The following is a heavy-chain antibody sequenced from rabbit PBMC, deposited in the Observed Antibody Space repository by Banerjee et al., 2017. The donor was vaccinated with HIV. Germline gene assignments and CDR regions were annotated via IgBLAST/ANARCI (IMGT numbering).Heavy chain of an antibody. CDR2: IYTTSGST. J-gene: IGHJ6*01. V-gene: IGHV1S43*01. CDR1: GIDFSSYYR. CDR3: AGATSIYTFNF. Sequence: QQQLEESGGGLVKPGGTLTLTCKASGIDFSSYYRMCWVRLAPGRGLELIACIYTTSGSTWYASWVNGRFTISRSTSLNTVDLKMTSLTAADTATYCCAGATSIYTFNFWGPGTLVTVS. D-gene: IGHD2-1*01.